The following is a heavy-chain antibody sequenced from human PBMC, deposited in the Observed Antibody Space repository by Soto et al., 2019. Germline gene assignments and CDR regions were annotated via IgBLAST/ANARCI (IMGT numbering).Heavy chain of an antibody. CDR3: ATNKFYGDYVAFDI. V-gene: IGHV3-30*03. J-gene: IGHJ3*02. Sequence: QVQLVESGGGVVQPGRSLRLSCAASGFSFSSYAMHWVRQAPGKGLGWVAATTYEGRNKFCADSVKGRLTISRDNSKNTLYLQMNSLRAEDTAVYYCATNKFYGDYVAFDIWGQGTMVTVSS. CDR2: TTYEGRNK. D-gene: IGHD4-17*01. CDR1: GFSFSSYA.